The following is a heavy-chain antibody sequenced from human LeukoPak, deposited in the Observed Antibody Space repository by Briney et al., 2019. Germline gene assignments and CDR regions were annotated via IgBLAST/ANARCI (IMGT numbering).Heavy chain of an antibody. CDR2: FDPEDGET. CDR3: ALTSIVVVISAFDI. J-gene: IGHJ3*02. CDR1: GYTLTELS. V-gene: IGHV1-24*01. D-gene: IGHD3-22*01. Sequence: ASVKVSCKVSGYTLTELSMHWVRQAPGKGLEWMGGFDPEDGETIYAQKFQGRVTMTEDTSTDTAYMELSSLRSEDTAVYYCALTSIVVVISAFDIWGQGTMVTVPS.